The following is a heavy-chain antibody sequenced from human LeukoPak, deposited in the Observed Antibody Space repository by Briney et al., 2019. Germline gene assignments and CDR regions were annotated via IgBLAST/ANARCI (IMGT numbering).Heavy chain of an antibody. V-gene: IGHV3-49*04. Sequence: GGSLRLSCAASGFTFSSYAMSWVRQAPGKGLEWVGFIRSKAYGGTTEYAASVKGRFTISRDDSKSIAYLQMNSLKTEDTAVYYCTSEVATIFGVVIDYWGQGTLVTVSS. CDR2: IRSKAYGGTT. J-gene: IGHJ4*02. CDR3: TSEVATIFGVVIDY. CDR1: GFTFSSYA. D-gene: IGHD3-3*01.